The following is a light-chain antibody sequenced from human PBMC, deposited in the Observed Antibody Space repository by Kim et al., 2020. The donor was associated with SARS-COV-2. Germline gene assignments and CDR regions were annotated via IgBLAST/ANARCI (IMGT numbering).Light chain of an antibody. CDR1: SLRSYY. Sequence: VAVGQTVRITCQGASLRSYYASWYQPKPGQAPVLVIYGKNNRPSGIPDRFSGSSSGNTASLTITGAQAEDEADYYCNSRDSSGNYVFGTGTKVTVL. CDR2: GKN. V-gene: IGLV3-19*01. J-gene: IGLJ1*01. CDR3: NSRDSSGNYV.